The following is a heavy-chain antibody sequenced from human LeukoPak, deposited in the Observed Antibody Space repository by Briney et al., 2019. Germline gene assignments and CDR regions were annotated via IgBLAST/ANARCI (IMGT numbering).Heavy chain of an antibody. Sequence: GASVKVSCKASGGTFSSYPISWVRQAPGQGLEWMGRIIPIFGTANYAQKFQGRVTITTDESTSTAYMELSSLRSEDTAVYYCATPLGASDAFDIWGQGTMVTVSS. J-gene: IGHJ3*02. V-gene: IGHV1-69*05. CDR3: ATPLGASDAFDI. CDR1: GGTFSSYP. D-gene: IGHD1-26*01. CDR2: IIPIFGTA.